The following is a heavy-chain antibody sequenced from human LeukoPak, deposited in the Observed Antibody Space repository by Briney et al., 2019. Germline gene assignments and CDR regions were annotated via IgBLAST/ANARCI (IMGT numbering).Heavy chain of an antibody. J-gene: IGHJ6*03. Sequence: PSETLSLTCTVSGDSVSNVSYYWAWIRQPPGKALEWIANVYYSGSTYYNPSLKSRVAISVDTSKNQFSLTLRSVTAADTGVYFCASLVRGGSFYYYMDVWGRGTSVTVSS. CDR2: VYYSGST. D-gene: IGHD3-10*01. CDR3: ASLVRGGSFYYYMDV. CDR1: GDSVSNVSYY. V-gene: IGHV4-39*01.